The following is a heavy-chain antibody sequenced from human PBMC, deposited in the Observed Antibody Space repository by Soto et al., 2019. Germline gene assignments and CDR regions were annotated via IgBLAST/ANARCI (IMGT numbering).Heavy chain of an antibody. Sequence: QVHLVQSGAEVKKPGASVKVSCKGSGYGFTTYGITWVRQAPGQGLEWMAWISAHNGNTNYAQKLQGRVTVTRDTSTSTAYMELRSLSSDDTAVYYWARGGYGDYWGQGALVTVSS. V-gene: IGHV1-18*01. CDR1: GYGFTTYG. D-gene: IGHD1-1*01. J-gene: IGHJ4*02. CDR3: ARGGYGDY. CDR2: ISAHNGNT.